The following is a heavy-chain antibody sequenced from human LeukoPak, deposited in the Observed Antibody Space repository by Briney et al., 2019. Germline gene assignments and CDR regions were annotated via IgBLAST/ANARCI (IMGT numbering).Heavy chain of an antibody. CDR2: IKTDGSLT. CDR1: GFTFSDAW. V-gene: IGHV3-7*01. Sequence: PGGSLRLSCAASGFTFSDAWMTWVRQAPGKGLEWVANIKTDGSLTYYVDSVKGRFTISRDNAKNSLYLQMNSLRAEDTAVYYCARDLNWETYWGQGTLVSVSS. D-gene: IGHD7-27*01. J-gene: IGHJ4*02. CDR3: ARDLNWETY.